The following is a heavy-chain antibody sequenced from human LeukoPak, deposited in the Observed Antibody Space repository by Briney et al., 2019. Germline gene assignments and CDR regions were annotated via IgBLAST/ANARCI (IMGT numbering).Heavy chain of an antibody. J-gene: IGHJ5*02. CDR2: INTNHGGT. CDR1: GYSFTGYY. Sequence: ASVKVSCKASGYSFTGYYIHWVRQAPGQGLEWMGWINTNHGGTNFPQKFQARATKTRETSISTAYMELRRLRSDDTATYYCAKDQNTGSANIWFDPWGQGTLVTVSS. V-gene: IGHV1-2*02. D-gene: IGHD5-12*01. CDR3: AKDQNTGSANIWFDP.